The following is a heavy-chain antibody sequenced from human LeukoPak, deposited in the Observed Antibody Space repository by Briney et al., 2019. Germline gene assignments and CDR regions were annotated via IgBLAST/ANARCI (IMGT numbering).Heavy chain of an antibody. CDR3: ARDYCSGGSCYPRFDY. V-gene: IGHV3-21*01. J-gene: IGHJ4*02. CDR2: ISSSSSYI. Sequence: KPGGSLRLSCAASGFTFSSYSMNWVRQAPGKGLEWVSSISSSSSYIYYADSVKGRFTISRDNAKNSLYLQMNSLRAEDTAVYHCARDYCSGGSCYPRFDYWGQGTLVTVPS. D-gene: IGHD2-15*01. CDR1: GFTFSSYS.